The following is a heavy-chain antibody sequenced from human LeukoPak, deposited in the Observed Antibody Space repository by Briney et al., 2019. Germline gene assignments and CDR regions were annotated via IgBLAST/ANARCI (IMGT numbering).Heavy chain of an antibody. CDR2: FDPEDGGT. Sequence: GASVKVSCKVSGYTLTELSMHWVRQAPGKGLEWMGGFDPEDGGTIYAQKFQGRVTMTEDTSTDTAYMELSSLRSEDTAVYYCATWARGIVVVTLDYWGQGTLVTVSS. V-gene: IGHV1-24*01. J-gene: IGHJ4*02. CDR1: GYTLTELS. D-gene: IGHD3-22*01. CDR3: ATWARGIVVVTLDY.